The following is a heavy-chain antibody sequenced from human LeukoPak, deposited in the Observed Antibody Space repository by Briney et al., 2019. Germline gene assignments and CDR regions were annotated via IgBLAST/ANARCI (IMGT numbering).Heavy chain of an antibody. J-gene: IGHJ6*03. D-gene: IGHD3-3*01. CDR3: ARGHDFGVVSYYYYMDV. V-gene: IGHV4-39*07. Sequence: SETLSLTCTVSGGSISSSSYYWGWIRQPPGKGLEWIGSIYYSGSTYYNPSLKSRVTISVDTSKNQFSLKLSSVTAADTAVYYCARGHDFGVVSYYYYMDVWGKGTTVTVSS. CDR1: GGSISSSSYY. CDR2: IYYSGST.